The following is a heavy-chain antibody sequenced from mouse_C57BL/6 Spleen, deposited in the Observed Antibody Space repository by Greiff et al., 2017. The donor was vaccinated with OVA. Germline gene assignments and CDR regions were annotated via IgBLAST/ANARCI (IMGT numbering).Heavy chain of an antibody. CDR1: GYTFTSYW. V-gene: IGHV1-52*01. J-gene: IGHJ4*01. CDR2: IDPSDSET. CDR3: ARTGGYSVDY. D-gene: IGHD2-14*01. Sequence: QVQLQQPGAELVRPGSSVKLSCKASGYTFTSYWMHWVKQRPIQGLEWIGNIDPSDSETHYNQKFKDKATLTVDKSSSTANMQLRSLTSEDSAVYYCARTGGYSVDYWGQRTSLTVSS.